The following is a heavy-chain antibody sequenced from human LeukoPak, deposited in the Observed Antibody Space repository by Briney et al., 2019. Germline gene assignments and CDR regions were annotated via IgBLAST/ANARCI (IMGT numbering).Heavy chain of an antibody. CDR2: ISYDGSNK. CDR3: ASVYCSSTRRNMWDESYYGMDV. J-gene: IGHJ6*02. D-gene: IGHD2-2*02. V-gene: IGHV3-30*04. CDR1: GFTFSSYA. Sequence: GGSLRLSCAASGFTFSSYAMHWVRQAPGKGLEWGAVISYDGSNKYFADSVKGRFTISRDNSKNTLYLQMNSLKTEDTAAYYCASVYCSSTRRNMWDESYYGMDVWGQGTTVTVSS.